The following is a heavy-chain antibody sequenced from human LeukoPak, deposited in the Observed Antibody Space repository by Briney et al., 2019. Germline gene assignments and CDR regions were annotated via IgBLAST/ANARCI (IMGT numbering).Heavy chain of an antibody. D-gene: IGHD1-26*01. V-gene: IGHV3-21*01. CDR2: ISSSSSYI. Sequence: PGGSLRLSCAASGFTFSSYSMNWVRQAPGKGLEGVSSISSSSSYIYYADSVKGRFTISRDNAKNSLYLQMNSLRAEDTAVYYCARVEVGPSMVFDYWGQGTLVTVSS. J-gene: IGHJ4*02. CDR1: GFTFSSYS. CDR3: ARVEVGPSMVFDY.